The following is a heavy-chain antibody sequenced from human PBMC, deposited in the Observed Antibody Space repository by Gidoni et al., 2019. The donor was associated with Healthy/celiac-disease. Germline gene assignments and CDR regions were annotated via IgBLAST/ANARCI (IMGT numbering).Heavy chain of an antibody. J-gene: IGHJ4*02. CDR3: AKDSPTMVRGVILYYFDY. CDR2: ISGSGGST. CDR1: GVTFSSAA. Sequence: EVQLLESGGGLVQPGASLRPSGAAAGVTFSSAAVSCVRQGPGKGLEWVSAISGSGGSTYYADSVKGRFTISRDNTKNTLYLQMNSLRAEDTAVYYCAKDSPTMVRGVILYYFDYWGQGTLVTVSS. D-gene: IGHD3-10*01. V-gene: IGHV3-23*01.